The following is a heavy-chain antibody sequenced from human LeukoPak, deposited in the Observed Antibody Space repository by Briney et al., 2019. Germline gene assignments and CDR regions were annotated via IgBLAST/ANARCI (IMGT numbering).Heavy chain of an antibody. J-gene: IGHJ4*02. CDR2: INPNSGGT. CDR1: GYTFVDFY. Sequence: GASVKVSCKASGYTFVDFYLHWVRQAPGQGLEWMGWINPNSGGTDYAQKFQGRVTMTRDTSISTAHMELSRLTSDDTAVYYCAISLYPSSRVGAGTGPIDYWGQGTLVTVSS. D-gene: IGHD1-26*01. CDR3: AISLYPSSRVGAGTGPIDY. V-gene: IGHV1-2*02.